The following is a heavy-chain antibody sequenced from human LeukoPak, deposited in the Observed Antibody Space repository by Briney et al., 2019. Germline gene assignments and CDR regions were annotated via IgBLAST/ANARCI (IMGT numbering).Heavy chain of an antibody. CDR2: ISSSGSTI. J-gene: IGHJ5*02. CDR1: GSTFSDYY. V-gene: IGHV3-11*01. CDR3: ARDDSTRYGSGSYYNL. Sequence: GGSLRLSCAASGSTFSDYYMSWICQAPGKGLEWVSYISSSGSTIYYADSVKGRFTISRDNAKNSLYLQMNSLRAEDTAAYYCARDDSTRYGSGSYYNLWGQGTLVTVSS. D-gene: IGHD3-10*01.